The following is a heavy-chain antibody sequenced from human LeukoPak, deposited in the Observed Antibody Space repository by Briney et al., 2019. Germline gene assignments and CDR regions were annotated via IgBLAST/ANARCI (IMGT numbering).Heavy chain of an antibody. CDR3: ARLGYSGSYFGAFDI. V-gene: IGHV5-51*01. CDR2: IYPSNSDT. D-gene: IGHD1-26*01. J-gene: IGHJ3*02. CDR1: GYTYTTYW. Sequence: GESLKISCQGSGYTYTTYWIAWVRQMPGKGLEWMGIIYPSNSDTTYSPSFQGQVTISVDKSITTAYLQWSSLTASDTAIYYCARLGYSGSYFGAFDIRGQGTVVTVSS.